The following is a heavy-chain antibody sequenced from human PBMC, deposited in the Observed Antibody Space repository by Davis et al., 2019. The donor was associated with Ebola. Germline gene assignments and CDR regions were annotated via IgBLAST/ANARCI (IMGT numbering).Heavy chain of an antibody. Sequence: ASVTVSCKASGGTFSSYGISWVRQAPGQGLEWMGWISAYNGNTNYAQKLQGRVTMTTDTSTSTAYMELRSLRSEDTAVYYCAGSRLGYYYGMDVWGQGTTVTVSS. CDR1: GGTFSSYG. CDR3: AGSRLGYYYGMDV. J-gene: IGHJ6*02. V-gene: IGHV1-18*01. CDR2: ISAYNGNT. D-gene: IGHD1-26*01.